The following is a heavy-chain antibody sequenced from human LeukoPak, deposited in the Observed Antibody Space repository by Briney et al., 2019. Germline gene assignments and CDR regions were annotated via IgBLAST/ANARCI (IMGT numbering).Heavy chain of an antibody. CDR3: ARGGRDCSSTSCQNDLDY. CDR2: TYYRSNWYN. J-gene: IGHJ4*02. Sequence: SQTLSLTCAISGDSVSSNSAAWNWIRQSPSRGLEWLGRTYYRSNWYNDYAVSVKSRITINPDTSKTQFSLQLNSVTPEDTAVYYCARGGRDCSSTSCQNDLDYWGQGTLVTVSS. D-gene: IGHD2-2*01. V-gene: IGHV6-1*01. CDR1: GDSVSSNSAA.